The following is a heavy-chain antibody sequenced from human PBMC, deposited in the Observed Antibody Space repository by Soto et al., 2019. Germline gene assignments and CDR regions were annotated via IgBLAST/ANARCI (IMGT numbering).Heavy chain of an antibody. J-gene: IGHJ4*01. V-gene: IGHV4-31*03. D-gene: IGHD1-26*01. Sequence: QVQLQESGPGLVKPSQTLSLTCTVSGGSINSGGYSWSWIRQLPGKGLEWIGYIYSSGSTNYNPSLKSRVTMSVDTSKNQFSLNLSSVTAADTAVYYCARAKTEGASRSLGTDYWGHGTLVTVSS. CDR3: ARAKTEGASRSLGTDY. CDR1: GGSINSGGYS. CDR2: IYSSGST.